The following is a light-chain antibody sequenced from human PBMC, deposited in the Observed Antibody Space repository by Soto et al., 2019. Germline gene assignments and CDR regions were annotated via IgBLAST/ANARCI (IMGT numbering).Light chain of an antibody. Sequence: EIVLTQSPGTLSLSPGERATLSCRASQSVSSSYLAWYQQKPGQAPRLLIYGASSRATGIPARFSGSGSGTDFTLIISRLEPEDFAVYYCQQYGGSPRLTFGGGTKVEI. CDR2: GAS. V-gene: IGKV3-20*01. CDR1: QSVSSSY. J-gene: IGKJ4*01. CDR3: QQYGGSPRLT.